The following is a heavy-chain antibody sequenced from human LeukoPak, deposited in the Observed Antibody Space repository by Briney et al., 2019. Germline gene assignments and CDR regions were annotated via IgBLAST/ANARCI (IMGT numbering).Heavy chain of an antibody. CDR3: ARDGGYSSSWHAPFYFDY. J-gene: IGHJ4*02. V-gene: IGHV4-59*01. CDR1: GGSISSYY. Sequence: SETLSLTCTVSGGSISSYYWSWIRQPPGKGLEWIGYIYYSGSTNYNPSLKSRVTISVDTSKNQFSLKLSSVTAADTAVYYCARDGGYSSSWHAPFYFDYRGQGTLVTVSS. D-gene: IGHD6-13*01. CDR2: IYYSGST.